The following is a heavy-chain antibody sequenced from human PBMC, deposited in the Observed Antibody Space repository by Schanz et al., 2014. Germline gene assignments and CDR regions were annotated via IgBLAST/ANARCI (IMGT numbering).Heavy chain of an antibody. CDR1: GYSFTPFP. CDR2: INAGTGNT. D-gene: IGHD6-13*01. V-gene: IGHV1-3*01. Sequence: QVQLVQSWAEVKGPGASVKVSCKASGYSFTPFPIHWVRQAPGQRLEWMGWINAGTGNTEYSQKFQGRVTITRDTLASTAYMEVSSLRSEDTAVYYCARSGSSNWYVVDYWGQGTLVTVSS. CDR3: ARSGSSNWYVVDY. J-gene: IGHJ4*02.